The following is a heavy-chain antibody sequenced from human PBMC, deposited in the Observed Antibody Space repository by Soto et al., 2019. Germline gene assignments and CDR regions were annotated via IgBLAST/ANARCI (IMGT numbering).Heavy chain of an antibody. CDR3: ARRAGIAVAIDY. D-gene: IGHD6-19*01. CDR1: GGSISSYY. Sequence: SETLSLTCTVSGGSISSYYWSWIRQPPGKGLEWIGYIYYSGNTYYNSSLKSRATISVDTSKNQFSLKLSSVTAADTAVYYCARRAGIAVAIDYWGPGTLVTVSS. V-gene: IGHV4-59*08. J-gene: IGHJ4*02. CDR2: IYYSGNT.